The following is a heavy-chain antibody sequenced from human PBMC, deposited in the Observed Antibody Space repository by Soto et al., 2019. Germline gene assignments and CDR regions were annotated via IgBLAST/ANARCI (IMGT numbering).Heavy chain of an antibody. CDR2: IYYSGST. CDR1: GGSISSSSYY. J-gene: IGHJ4*02. Sequence: SGTLCLTCPVSGGSISSSSYYWGGIRQPPGKGLEWIGSIYYSGSTYYNPSLKSRVTISVDTSKNQFSLKLSSVTAADTAGYYCARHRRDYYDSSGYYNWGQGTLVTVSA. V-gene: IGHV4-39*01. CDR3: ARHRRDYYDSSGYYN. D-gene: IGHD3-22*01.